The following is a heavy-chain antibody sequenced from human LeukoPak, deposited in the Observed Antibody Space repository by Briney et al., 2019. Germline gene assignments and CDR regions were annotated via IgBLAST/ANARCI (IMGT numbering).Heavy chain of an antibody. CDR2: ISYDGSNK. D-gene: IGHD6-19*01. J-gene: IGHJ4*02. Sequence: PGRSRGPPCEASGFTFSSFGMHWFGRAPGKGLEWLAFISYDGSNKYYADSVKGRFTISRDNSKNTLYLQMNSLRAEDTAVYYCAKDRPPYSSGWYYFDYWGQGTLVTVSS. V-gene: IGHV3-30*18. CDR1: GFTFSSFG. CDR3: AKDRPPYSSGWYYFDY.